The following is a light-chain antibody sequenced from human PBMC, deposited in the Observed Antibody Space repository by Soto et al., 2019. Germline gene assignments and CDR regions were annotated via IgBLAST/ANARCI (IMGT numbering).Light chain of an antibody. CDR2: DVS. J-gene: IGLJ2*01. CDR3: CSYAGSYTPHVV. CDR1: SSDVGGYNY. Sequence: QSALTQPRSVSGSPGLSVTISCTGTSSDVGGYNYVSWYQQHPGKAPKLMIYDVSKRPSGVPDRFSGSKSGNTASLTISGLQAEDEADYYCCSYAGSYTPHVVFGGGTKVTVL. V-gene: IGLV2-11*01.